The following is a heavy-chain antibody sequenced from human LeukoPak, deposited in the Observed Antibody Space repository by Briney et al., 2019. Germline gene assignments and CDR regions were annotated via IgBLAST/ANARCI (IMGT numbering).Heavy chain of an antibody. CDR2: ISSSGSTI. J-gene: IGHJ3*02. CDR1: GFTFSSYE. CDR3: AREATMVVTPDDAFDI. V-gene: IGHV3-48*03. Sequence: SGGSLRLSCAASGFTFSSYEMNWVRQAPGKGLEWGSYISSSGSTIYYADSVKGRFTISRDNAKNSLYLQMNSLRAEDTAVYYCAREATMVVTPDDAFDIWGQGTMVTVSS. D-gene: IGHD4-23*01.